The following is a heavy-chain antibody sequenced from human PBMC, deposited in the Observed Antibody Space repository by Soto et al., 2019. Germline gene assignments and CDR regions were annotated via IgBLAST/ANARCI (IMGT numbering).Heavy chain of an antibody. V-gene: IGHV1-46*03. D-gene: IGHD3-22*01. Sequence: GVSAKLCWEACRYAYTSYYMHWVCQAHGQGLEWMGIINPSGGSTSYAQKFQGRVTMTRDTSTSTVYMELSSLRSEDTAVYYCVRDPGGSDSSGYFGNFAFWGQGTLVTVTS. J-gene: IGHJ4*02. CDR3: VRDPGGSDSSGYFGNFAF. CDR2: INPSGGST. CDR1: RYAYTSYY.